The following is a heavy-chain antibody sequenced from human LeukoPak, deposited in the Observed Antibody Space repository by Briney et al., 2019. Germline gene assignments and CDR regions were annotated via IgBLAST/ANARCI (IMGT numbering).Heavy chain of an antibody. D-gene: IGHD3-10*01. V-gene: IGHV1-18*01. J-gene: IGHJ4*02. CDR1: GYTFRNYG. CDR2: ISPYNGNT. CDR3: AREFRAMVRGVIIAPLGY. Sequence: ASVKVSCKTSGYTFRNYGITWVRQIPGQGLEWMGWISPYNGNTNYAQKFQGRVTMTRDTSISTAYMELSRLRSDDTAVYYCAREFRAMVRGVIIAPLGYWGQGTLVTVSS.